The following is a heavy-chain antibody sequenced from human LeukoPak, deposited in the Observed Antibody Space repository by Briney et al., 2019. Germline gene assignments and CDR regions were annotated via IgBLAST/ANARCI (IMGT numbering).Heavy chain of an antibody. CDR3: ARAIRGSKIASRYYYYYMDV. V-gene: IGHV1-69*06. D-gene: IGHD3-10*01. CDR2: IIPIFDTT. CDR1: GGTFNSYA. Sequence: SVKVSCKASGGTFNSYAISWVRQAPGQGLEWMGGIIPIFDTTNYAQKFQGRVTIIADKSTSTAYMELYSLRSEDTAVYYCARAIRGSKIASRYYYYYMDVWGKGTTVTVSS. J-gene: IGHJ6*03.